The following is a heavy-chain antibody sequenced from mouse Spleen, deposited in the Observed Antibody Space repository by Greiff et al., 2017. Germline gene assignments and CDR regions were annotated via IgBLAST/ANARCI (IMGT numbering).Heavy chain of an antibody. V-gene: IGHV1-20*01. J-gene: IGHJ2*01. CDR3: ARDYGTYYFDY. CDR1: GYSFTGYF. D-gene: IGHD1-1*01. CDR2: INPYNGDT. Sequence: EVQLQESGPELVKPGDSVKISCKASGYSFTGYFMNWVMQSHGKSLEWIGRINPYNGDTFYNQKFKGKATLTVDKSSSTAHMELRSLTSEDSAVYYCARDYGTYYFDYWGQGTTLTVSS.